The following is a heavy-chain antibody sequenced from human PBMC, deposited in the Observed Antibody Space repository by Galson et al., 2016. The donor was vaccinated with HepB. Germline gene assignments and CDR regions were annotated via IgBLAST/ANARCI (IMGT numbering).Heavy chain of an antibody. CDR3: AREEMVVGGAMDV. Sequence: SETLSLTCAVDGGSFSGYFWAWSRQTPGKGLEWLGEISPEGSTNYHPPVKSRVTISEDRSKNQFSLNLRSVTAADTGVYYCAREEMVVGGAMDVWGKGTTVTVSS. CDR2: ISPEGST. J-gene: IGHJ6*03. CDR1: GGSFSGYF. V-gene: IGHV4-34*01. D-gene: IGHD2-8*01.